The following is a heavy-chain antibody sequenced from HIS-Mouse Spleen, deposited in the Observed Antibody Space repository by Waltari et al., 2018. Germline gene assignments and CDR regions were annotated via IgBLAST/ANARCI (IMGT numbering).Heavy chain of an antibody. D-gene: IGHD6-19*01. CDR2: LWDSGSNK. Sequence: QVQLVESGGGVVQPGRSLRLSCAASGFTFSSYGMHWVRQAPGKGGGWGAVLWDSGSNKNYADTVKGRFTISRDNSKNTLYLQMNSLRAEDTAVYYCAKEHIAVAGTGYFQHWGQGTLVTVSS. J-gene: IGHJ1*01. CDR3: AKEHIAVAGTGYFQH. CDR1: GFTFSSYG. V-gene: IGHV3-33*06.